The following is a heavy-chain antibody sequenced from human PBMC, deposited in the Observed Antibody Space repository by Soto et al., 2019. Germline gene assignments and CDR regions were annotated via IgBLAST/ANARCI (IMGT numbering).Heavy chain of an antibody. Sequence: EVQLVESGGGLVQPGGSLRLSCAASGFTFINYWMTWVRQAPGKGLEWVANIKQDESEKYYVDSGKGRFTVSRDNAQSSLSVQMNSLRAEDTALYYGARILRTGTTVYAFHIWGQGTMVTVSS. V-gene: IGHV3-7*01. CDR3: ARILRTGTTVYAFHI. D-gene: IGHD1-1*01. J-gene: IGHJ3*02. CDR1: GFTFINYW. CDR2: IKQDESEK.